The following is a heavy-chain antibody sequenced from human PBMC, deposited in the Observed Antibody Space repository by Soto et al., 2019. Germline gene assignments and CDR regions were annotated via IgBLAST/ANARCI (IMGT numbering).Heavy chain of an antibody. CDR1: GYTFISYA. Sequence: ASVKVSCKASGYTFISYALSWVRQAPGQGLEWIGRVSPYNGNTNYAQKFQGRVTITTDTSTSTAYMELRSLRSDDTAVYYCAKTVTTNYYYYGMDVWGQGTTVTVSS. CDR2: VSPYNGNT. D-gene: IGHD4-4*01. CDR3: AKTVTTNYYYYGMDV. V-gene: IGHV1-18*01. J-gene: IGHJ6*02.